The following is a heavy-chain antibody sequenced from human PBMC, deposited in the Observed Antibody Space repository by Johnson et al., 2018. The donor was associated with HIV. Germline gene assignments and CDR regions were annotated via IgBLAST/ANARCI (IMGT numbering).Heavy chain of an antibody. V-gene: IGHV3-53*01. CDR2: IYSGGGT. Sequence: VQLVESGGGLIQPGGSLRLSCAASGLTVSSSYMSWVRQAPGKGLEWVSVIYSGGGTYYLDFVKGRFTISRDTSENTLYVQMNNLRAEDTAVYYCARVSYDGILKTVGAFDIWGQGTMVTVSS. D-gene: IGHD3-16*01. CDR3: ARVSYDGILKTVGAFDI. J-gene: IGHJ3*02. CDR1: GLTVSSSY.